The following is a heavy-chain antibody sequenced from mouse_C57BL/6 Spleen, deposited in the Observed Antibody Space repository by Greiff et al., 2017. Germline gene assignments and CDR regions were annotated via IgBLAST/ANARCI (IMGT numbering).Heavy chain of an antibody. Sequence: VQLQQSGAELVKPGASVKISCKASGYAFSSYWMNWVKQRPGKGLEWIGQIYPGDGDTNYNGKFKGKATLTADKSASTAYMQLSSLTSEDAVVYFCARRTNWYFDYWGQGTTLTVSS. V-gene: IGHV1-80*01. J-gene: IGHJ2*01. CDR3: ARRTNWYFDY. CDR2: IYPGDGDT. D-gene: IGHD4-1*01. CDR1: GYAFSSYW.